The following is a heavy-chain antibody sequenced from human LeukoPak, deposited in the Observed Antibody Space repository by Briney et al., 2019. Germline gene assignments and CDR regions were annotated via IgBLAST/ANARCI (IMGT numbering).Heavy chain of an antibody. J-gene: IGHJ4*02. CDR2: IWYDGSNK. CDR3: AKTDGYTSGWSGIDY. CDR1: GFTFSSYG. V-gene: IGHV3-33*06. Sequence: GGSLRLSCAASGFTFSSYGMHRVRQAPGKGLEWVAVIWYDGSNKYYADSVKGRFTISRDNSKNTLYLQMNSLRVEDTAVYYCAKTDGYTSGWSGIDYWGQGTLVTVSS. D-gene: IGHD6-19*01.